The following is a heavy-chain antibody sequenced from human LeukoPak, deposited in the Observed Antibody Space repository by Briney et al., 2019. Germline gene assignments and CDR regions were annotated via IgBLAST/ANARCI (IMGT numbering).Heavy chain of an antibody. Sequence: GGSLRLSCAASGFTFSSYSMNWVRQAPGKGLEWVSYISSSNSTIYYADSVKGRFTISRDNAKNSLYLQMNSLRAEDTAVYYCARCGYSYGRGPYFDYWGQGTLVTVSS. CDR1: GFTFSSYS. J-gene: IGHJ4*02. D-gene: IGHD5-18*01. CDR3: ARCGYSYGRGPYFDY. CDR2: ISSSNSTI. V-gene: IGHV3-48*04.